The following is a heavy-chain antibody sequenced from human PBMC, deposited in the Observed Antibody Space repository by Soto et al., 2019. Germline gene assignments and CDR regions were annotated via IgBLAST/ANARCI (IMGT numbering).Heavy chain of an antibody. V-gene: IGHV2-5*01. D-gene: IGHD3-10*01. J-gene: IGHJ4*02. CDR1: GFSLSTHGVA. CDR3: VHRSIIMTWGY. CDR2: VYWNDDK. Sequence: SGPTMVNPTQTLTLTCTLSGFSLSTHGVAVCWIRQSPGKALEWLALVYWNDDKRYSPSLKSRLTITKDTSKNQVVLTLTDMDPVDTATYYCVHRSIIMTWGYWGQGARVTV.